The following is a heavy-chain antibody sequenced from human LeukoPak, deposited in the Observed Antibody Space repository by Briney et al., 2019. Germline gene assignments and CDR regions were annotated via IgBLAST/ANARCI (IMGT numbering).Heavy chain of an antibody. CDR1: GFTFSSYV. J-gene: IGHJ5*02. CDR3: ARDNSVRDEAWWFNP. CDR2: ISYDGSNE. V-gene: IGHV3-30*04. Sequence: GGSLRLSCAASGFTFSSYVMHWVRQAPGKGLEWVAIISYDGSNEYYADSVKGRFTISRDNSKNTLYLQMNSLRAADTAVYYCARDNSVRDEAWWFNPWGQGTLVTVSS. D-gene: IGHD5-24*01.